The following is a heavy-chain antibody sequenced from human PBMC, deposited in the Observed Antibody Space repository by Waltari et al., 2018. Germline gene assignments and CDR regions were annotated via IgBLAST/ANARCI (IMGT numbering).Heavy chain of an antibody. CDR2: LYSSGST. D-gene: IGHD4-17*01. CDR3: ARERDYRECVYDYMDV. V-gene: IGHV4-39*07. J-gene: IGHJ6*03. CDR1: GGSISRGSYF. Sequence: QLQLQESGPGLVKPSETLSLTCSVPGGSISRGSYFWAWIRQPPGTGLVWIARLYSSGSTYNHPSIMNPVAKSVYTPKNQFSLMLSTVTAADTAVYYWARERDYRECVYDYMDVWGSGTTVTISS.